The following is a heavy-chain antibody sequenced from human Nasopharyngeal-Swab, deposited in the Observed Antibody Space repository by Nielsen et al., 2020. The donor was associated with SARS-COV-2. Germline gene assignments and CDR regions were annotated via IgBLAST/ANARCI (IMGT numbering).Heavy chain of an antibody. CDR1: GFTFSSYS. CDR3: ARVGMATITTSYYYYYGMGV. D-gene: IGHD5-24*01. Sequence: GESLKISCAASGFTFSSYSMNWVRQAPGKGLEWVSSISSSSSYIYYADSVKGRFTISRDNAKNSLYLQMNSLRAEDTAVYYCARVGMATITTSYYYYYGMGVWGQGTTVTVSS. CDR2: ISSSSSYI. V-gene: IGHV3-21*01. J-gene: IGHJ6*02.